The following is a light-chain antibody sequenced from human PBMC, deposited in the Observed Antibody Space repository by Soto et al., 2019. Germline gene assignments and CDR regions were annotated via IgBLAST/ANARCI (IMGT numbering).Light chain of an antibody. Sequence: DIQMTQSPSTLSASVGDRVTITCRASQSTSDSLAWYQQKPGKAPDLLISDVSSLERGVPSRFSGSGSGTEFTLTISSMQPDDFATYYCQQYNGYSRTFGQGTKVDIK. CDR3: QQYNGYSRT. J-gene: IGKJ1*01. CDR2: DVS. V-gene: IGKV1-5*01. CDR1: QSTSDS.